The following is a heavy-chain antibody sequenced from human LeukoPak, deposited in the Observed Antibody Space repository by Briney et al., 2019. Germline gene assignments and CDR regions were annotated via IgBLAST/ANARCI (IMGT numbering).Heavy chain of an antibody. V-gene: IGHV3-33*01. J-gene: IGHJ6*02. CDR1: GFTFSSYG. CDR3: ARDWTPRLYGAAGPYYYGMDV. CDR2: IWYDGSNK. D-gene: IGHD4-17*01. Sequence: GRSLRLSCAASGFTFSSYGMHWVRQAPGKGLEWVAVIWYDGSNKYYADSVKGRFTISRDNSKNTLYLQMNSLRAEDTAVYYCARDWTPRLYGAAGPYYYGMDVWGQGTTVTVSS.